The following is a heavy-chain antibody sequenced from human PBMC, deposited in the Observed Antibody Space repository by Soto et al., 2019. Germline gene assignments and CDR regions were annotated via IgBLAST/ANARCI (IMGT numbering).Heavy chain of an antibody. J-gene: IGHJ4*02. CDR3: ARGYGRNFDY. D-gene: IGHD5-18*01. CDR1: GGSISSGGYY. V-gene: IGHV4-39*01. Sequence: PSETLSLTCTVSGGSISSGGYYWDWIRQPPGKGLEWVGSISYSGSTYYNPSLKSRVTISVDTSKNQFSLKLSSVTAADTAVYYCARGYGRNFDYWGQGTLVTVSS. CDR2: ISYSGST.